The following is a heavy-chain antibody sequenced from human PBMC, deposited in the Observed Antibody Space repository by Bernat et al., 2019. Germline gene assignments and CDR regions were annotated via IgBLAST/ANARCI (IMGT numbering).Heavy chain of an antibody. CDR3: AKGIAARDAFDI. CDR1: GSTFSTSY. V-gene: IGHV3-7*05. Sequence: EVQLVESGGGLVQPGGSLRVSCAASGSTFSTSYMNWVRQAPGKGLEWVAHINPNGGVAYNVDSVKGRFTVSRDNSRDTLYLQMNSLRVEDTAVYYCAKGIAARDAFDIWGQGTMVTVSS. J-gene: IGHJ3*02. D-gene: IGHD6-6*01. CDR2: INPNGGVA.